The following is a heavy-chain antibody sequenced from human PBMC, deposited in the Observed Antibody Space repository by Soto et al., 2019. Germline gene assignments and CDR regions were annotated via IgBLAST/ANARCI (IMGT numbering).Heavy chain of an antibody. CDR1: GYRFTSHW. CDR2: VYPGDSDT. J-gene: IGHJ4*02. CDR3: ARGYSNGWSLPRYYFDY. D-gene: IGHD6-13*01. Sequence: GESLKISGKGSGYRFTSHWIAWVRQIPGKDLDLMGIVYPGDSDTRYTPSVEVQVAISAYNSDSTPYLQLSTLASSDSALYYCARGYSNGWSLPRYYFDYWGQG. V-gene: IGHV5-51*01.